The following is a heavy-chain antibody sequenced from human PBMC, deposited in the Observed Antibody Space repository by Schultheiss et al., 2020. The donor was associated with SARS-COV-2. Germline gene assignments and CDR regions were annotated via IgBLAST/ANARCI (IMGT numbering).Heavy chain of an antibody. CDR2: INPNSGGT. Sequence: ASVKVSCKASGYTFTGYYMHWVRQAPGQGLEWMGWINPNSGGTNYAQKFQGWVTMTRDTSISTAYMELSRLRSDDTAVYYCARGVDFRSGYSFDNWGQGILVTVSS. J-gene: IGHJ4*02. CDR3: ARGVDFRSGYSFDN. CDR1: GYTFTGYY. D-gene: IGHD3-3*01. V-gene: IGHV1-2*04.